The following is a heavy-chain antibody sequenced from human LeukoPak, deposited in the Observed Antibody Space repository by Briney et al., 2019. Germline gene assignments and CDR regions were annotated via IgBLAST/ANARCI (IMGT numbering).Heavy chain of an antibody. CDR1: GFTFSNYG. V-gene: IGHV3-30*02. Sequence: GGSLRLSCAASGFTFSNYGMHWVRHAPGKGLEWVAFIRSDESNKYYADSVKGRFTISRDDSKGTLYLQMNSLRAEDTAVYYCTRDATYYLRYGYFDYWGQGTLVTVSS. CDR2: IRSDESNK. D-gene: IGHD2/OR15-2a*01. J-gene: IGHJ4*02. CDR3: TRDATYYLRYGYFDY.